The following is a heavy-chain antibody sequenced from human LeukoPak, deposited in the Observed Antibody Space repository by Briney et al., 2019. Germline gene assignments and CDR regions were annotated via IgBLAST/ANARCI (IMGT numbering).Heavy chain of an antibody. CDR3: ARDQGSSSWYYFDD. D-gene: IGHD6-13*01. J-gene: IGHJ4*02. Sequence: ASVKVSCKASGSTFTGYYMHWERHAPGQGLEWMGWINPNSGGTDYAQKFQGRVTMTRDTSISTAYMELTRLRSDDTAVYYCARDQGSSSWYYFDDWGQGTLLTVSS. CDR2: INPNSGGT. CDR1: GSTFTGYY. V-gene: IGHV1-2*02.